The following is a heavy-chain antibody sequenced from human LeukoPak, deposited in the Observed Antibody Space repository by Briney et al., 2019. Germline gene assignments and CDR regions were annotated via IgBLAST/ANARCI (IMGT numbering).Heavy chain of an antibody. D-gene: IGHD3-10*01. J-gene: IGHJ6*02. CDR3: ARGDGPTSNYYGSGSSTLYYYYGMDV. CDR1: VYTFTSYG. V-gene: IGHV1-18*01. CDR2: INADNGNT. Sequence: EASVKVSCKSSVYTFTSYGISWVRQPPGQGLEWMGEINADNGNTTYVQKLQGGVTMTTDTSTSTAYMELRSLRSDDTAVYYCARGDGPTSNYYGSGSSTLYYYYGMDVWGPGTTVTVSS.